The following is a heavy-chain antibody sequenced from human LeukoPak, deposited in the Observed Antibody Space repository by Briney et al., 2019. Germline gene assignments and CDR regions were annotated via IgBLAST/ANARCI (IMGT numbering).Heavy chain of an antibody. Sequence: GGSLRLSCAASGFTFSSYAMSWVRQAPGKGLEWVSAISGSGGTTYYADSVKGRFTISRDYSKNTLYLQMNSLRADDTAIYYCVKEVGWSTVGSFHSWGQGTLVTVSS. CDR3: VKEVGWSTVGSFHS. V-gene: IGHV3-23*01. J-gene: IGHJ4*02. D-gene: IGHD5/OR15-5a*01. CDR2: ISGSGGTT. CDR1: GFTFSSYA.